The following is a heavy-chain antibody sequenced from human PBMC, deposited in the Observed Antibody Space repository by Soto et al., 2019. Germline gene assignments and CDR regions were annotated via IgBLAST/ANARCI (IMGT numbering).Heavy chain of an antibody. V-gene: IGHV3-7*03. CDR3: ARSNYDFWSRGSLDI. CDR2: IKQDGSQK. Sequence: WGSLLLACASSVFSFSSYLMNWVRQAPGKGLEWVANIKQDGSQKYYVDSVKGRFTISRDNAKNSLYLQMNSLRAEDTAIYYCARSNYDFWSRGSLDIWGQGTLVTVSS. D-gene: IGHD3-3*01. J-gene: IGHJ3*02. CDR1: VFSFSSYL.